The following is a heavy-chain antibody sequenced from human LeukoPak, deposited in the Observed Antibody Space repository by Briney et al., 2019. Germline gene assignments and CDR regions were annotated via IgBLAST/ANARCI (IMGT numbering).Heavy chain of an antibody. CDR3: ASGREYCTVGSGYSTDDAFDI. J-gene: IGHJ3*02. CDR1: GYTFTGYY. V-gene: IGHV1-2*02. Sequence: GASVKVSCKSSGYTFTGYYMQWMRQAPGQGLEWMGWINPNSGGTNYAQKFQGRVTMTRDTSISTAYMELSRLRSDDTAVYYCASGREYCTVGSGYSTDDAFDIWGEGTMVTASS. CDR2: INPNSGGT. D-gene: IGHD2-15*01.